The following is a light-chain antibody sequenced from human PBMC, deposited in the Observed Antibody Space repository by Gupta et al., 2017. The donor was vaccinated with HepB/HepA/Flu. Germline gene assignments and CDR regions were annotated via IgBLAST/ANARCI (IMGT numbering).Light chain of an antibody. CDR1: QSLLHSNGYNY. J-gene: IGKJ1*01. CDR2: LGS. CDR3: MQALQTPRT. Sequence: PVXXXXXASISCRSSQSLLHSNGYNYLDWYLQKPGQSPQLLIYLGSNRASGVPDRFSGSGSGTDFTLKISRVEAEDVGVYYCMQALQTPRTFGQGTKVEIK. V-gene: IGKV2-28*01.